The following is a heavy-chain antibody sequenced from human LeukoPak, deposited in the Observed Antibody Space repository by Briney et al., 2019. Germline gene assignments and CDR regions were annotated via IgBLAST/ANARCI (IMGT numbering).Heavy chain of an antibody. CDR2: IYYSGST. Sequence: PSETLSLTCTVSGGSVSSYYWSWIRQPPGKGLEWIGYIYYSGSTNYNPSLKSRVTISVDTSKNQFSLKLSSVTAADTAVYYCARHYSSRPGDWFDPWGQGTLVTVSS. J-gene: IGHJ5*02. CDR3: ARHYSSRPGDWFDP. V-gene: IGHV4-59*08. D-gene: IGHD6-13*01. CDR1: GGSVSSYY.